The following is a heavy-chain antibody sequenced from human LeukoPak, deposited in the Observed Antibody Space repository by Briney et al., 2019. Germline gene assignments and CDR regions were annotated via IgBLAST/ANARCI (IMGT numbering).Heavy chain of an antibody. V-gene: IGHV3-7*01. D-gene: IGHD2-2*01. CDR2: IKQDGSDQ. Sequence: GGSLRLSCEVSGFTFSNFWMSWVRQAPGKGLEWVANIKQDGSDQFYVDSVKGRFTITRDNAKNSLFLQMNSLGAEDTAVYYCARPRATSCCSMDVWGKGTTVTVAS. CDR3: ARPRATSCCSMDV. J-gene: IGHJ6*03. CDR1: GFTFSNFW.